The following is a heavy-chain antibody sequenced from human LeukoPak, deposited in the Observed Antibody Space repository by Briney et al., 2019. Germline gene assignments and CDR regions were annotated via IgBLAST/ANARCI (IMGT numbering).Heavy chain of an antibody. V-gene: IGHV3-7*01. CDR2: IKQDGSGK. CDR3: ARDRIVVVTAAFDF. CDR1: GFTFSSYW. D-gene: IGHD2-21*02. Sequence: GGSLRLSCAASGFTFSSYWMSWVRQAPGKGLEWVANIKQDGSGKYYVDSVKGRFTISRDNANNSLILQMNSLTAEDSAVYYCARDRIVVVTAAFDFWGQGTLVTVSS. J-gene: IGHJ4*02.